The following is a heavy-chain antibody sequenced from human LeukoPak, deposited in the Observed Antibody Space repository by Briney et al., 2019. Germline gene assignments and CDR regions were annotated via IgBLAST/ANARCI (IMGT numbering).Heavy chain of an antibody. D-gene: IGHD2-21*02. CDR3: AKGDIVVVTGAFDI. CDR1: GFPFSSYG. J-gene: IGHJ3*02. Sequence: GGPLRLSCAASGFPFSSYGMHWVRQAPGKGLEWVAVISYDGSNKYYADSVKGGFTISRDNSKSTLYLQMSSLRAEDTAVYYCAKGDIVVVTGAFDIWGQGTMVTVSS. CDR2: ISYDGSNK. V-gene: IGHV3-30*18.